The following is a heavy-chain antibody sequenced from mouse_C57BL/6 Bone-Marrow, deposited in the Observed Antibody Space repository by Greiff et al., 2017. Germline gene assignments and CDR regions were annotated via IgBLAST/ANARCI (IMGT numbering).Heavy chain of an antibody. J-gene: IGHJ3*01. V-gene: IGHV14-4*01. CDR2: IDPENGDT. CDR3: TTGAWFAY. CDR1: GFNIKDDY. Sequence: VQLKQSGAELVRPGASVKLSCTASGFNIKDDYMHWVKQRSEQGLEWIGWIDPENGDTEYASKFQGKATITADTSSNTAYLQLSSLTSEDTAVYYCTTGAWFAYWGQGTLVTVSA.